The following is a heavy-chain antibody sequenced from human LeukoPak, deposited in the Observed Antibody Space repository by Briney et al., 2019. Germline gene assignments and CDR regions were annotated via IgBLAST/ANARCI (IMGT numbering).Heavy chain of an antibody. J-gene: IGHJ6*04. CDR3: ARKSIAAALDV. V-gene: IGHV3-21*01. D-gene: IGHD6-13*01. Sequence: GGSLRLACAASGFRFSSYAMSWVRQAPGKGLEWVSSISSSSSYIYYADSVKGRFTISRDNAKNSLYLQMNSLRAEDTAVYYCARKSIAAALDVWGKGTTVTVSS. CDR2: ISSSSSYI. CDR1: GFRFSSYA.